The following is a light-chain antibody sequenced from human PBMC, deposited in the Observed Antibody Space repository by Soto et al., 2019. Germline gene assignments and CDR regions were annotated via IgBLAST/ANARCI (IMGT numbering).Light chain of an antibody. CDR3: PQYGSSPSS. J-gene: IGKJ3*01. Sequence: EIVLTQSPGTLSLSPGERATLSCRASQSVSSSYLAWYQQKPGQAPRLLIYGASSRATGIQDRFSGSGSGIYFTLTISRLETEDFEVYYCPQYGSSPSSVGPGPNGDFK. V-gene: IGKV3-20*01. CDR2: GAS. CDR1: QSVSSSY.